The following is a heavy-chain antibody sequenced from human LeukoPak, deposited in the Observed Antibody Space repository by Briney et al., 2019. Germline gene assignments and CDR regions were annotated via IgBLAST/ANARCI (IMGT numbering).Heavy chain of an antibody. V-gene: IGHV3-30*03. D-gene: IGHD3-3*01. J-gene: IGHJ4*02. CDR3: ARDPEFREWSLTFDY. Sequence: GGSLRLSCAASGFTFSSCSMNWVRQAPGKGLEWVAVISYDGSNKYYADSVKGRFTISRDNSKNTLYLQMNSLRAEDTAVYYCARDPEFREWSLTFDYWGQGTLVTVSS. CDR2: ISYDGSNK. CDR1: GFTFSSCS.